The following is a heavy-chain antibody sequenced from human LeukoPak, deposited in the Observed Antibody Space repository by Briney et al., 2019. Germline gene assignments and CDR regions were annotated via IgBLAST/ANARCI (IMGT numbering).Heavy chain of an antibody. CDR1: GFTFSSYA. J-gene: IGHJ4*02. D-gene: IGHD2-21*01. CDR3: ANQEGPIYGPPDY. Sequence: GGSLRLSCAASGFTFSSYAMSWVRQAPGKGLEWVSAISGSGGSTYYADSVKGRFTISRDNSKNTLYLQMNSLRAEDTAVYYCANQEGPIYGPPDYWGQGTLVTVSS. CDR2: ISGSGGST. V-gene: IGHV3-23*01.